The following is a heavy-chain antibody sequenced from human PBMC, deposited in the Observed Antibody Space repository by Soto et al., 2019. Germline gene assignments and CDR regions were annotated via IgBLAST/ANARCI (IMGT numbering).Heavy chain of an antibody. V-gene: IGHV4-34*01. CDR1: GGSFSGYY. D-gene: IGHD3-16*02. J-gene: IGHJ5*02. Sequence: PSETLSLTCAVYGGSFSGYYWSWIRQPPGKGLEWIGEINHSGSTNYNPSLKSRVTISVDTSKNQFSLKLSSVTAADTAVYYCARGSIMITFGGAIAGGRLDPWGQGTLVTVSS. CDR2: INHSGST. CDR3: ARGSIMITFGGAIAGGRLDP.